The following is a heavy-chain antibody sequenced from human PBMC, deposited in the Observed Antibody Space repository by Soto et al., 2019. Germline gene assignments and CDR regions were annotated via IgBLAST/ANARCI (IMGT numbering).Heavy chain of an antibody. CDR1: GFTFSSYA. Sequence: GGSLRLSCAASGFTFSSYAMHWVRQAPGEGLEWVAVISYDGSNKYYADSVKGRFTISRDNSKNTLYLQMNSLRAEDTAVYYCAREGLGSSYYYYGMDVWGQGTTVTVSS. D-gene: IGHD1-26*01. CDR2: ISYDGSNK. CDR3: AREGLGSSYYYYGMDV. J-gene: IGHJ6*02. V-gene: IGHV3-30-3*01.